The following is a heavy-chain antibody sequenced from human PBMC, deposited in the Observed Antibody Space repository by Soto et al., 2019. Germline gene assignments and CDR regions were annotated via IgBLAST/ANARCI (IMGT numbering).Heavy chain of an antibody. J-gene: IGHJ5*02. CDR3: ARWCYYDSSGYYYTNGFDP. CDR1: GGSISSGGYS. Sequence: QLQLQESGSGLVKPSQTLSLTCAVSGGSISSGGYSWSWVRQPPGKGLEWIGYIYHSGNTYYNPSLKSRVTISVCRSKNQFSLKLSSVTAADTAVYYCARWCYYDSSGYYYTNGFDPWGQGTLVTVSS. CDR2: IYHSGNT. D-gene: IGHD3-22*01. V-gene: IGHV4-30-2*01.